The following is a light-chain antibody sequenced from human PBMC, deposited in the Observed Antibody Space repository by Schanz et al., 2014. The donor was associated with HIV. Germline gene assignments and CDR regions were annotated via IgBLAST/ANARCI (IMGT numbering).Light chain of an antibody. J-gene: IGKJ3*01. Sequence: DIQMTQSPSSLSASVGDRVTITCRASQYISSHLNWYQQRPGKAPNLLIFGASNLQSGVPSRFSGSDSGTDFTLTISGLQLEDFGLYFCQQTYMTPYTFGPGTRLDL. V-gene: IGKV1-39*01. CDR2: GAS. CDR1: QYISSH. CDR3: QQTYMTPYT.